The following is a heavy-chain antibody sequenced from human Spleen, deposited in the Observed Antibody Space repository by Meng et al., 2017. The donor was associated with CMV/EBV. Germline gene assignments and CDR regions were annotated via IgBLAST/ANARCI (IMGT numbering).Heavy chain of an antibody. J-gene: IGHJ1*01. V-gene: IGHV3-69-1*01. D-gene: IGHD3-3*01. CDR1: RFTFSDYY. Sequence: GESLKISCAASRFTFSDYYMNWVRQAPGKGLEWVSSISSSSTIYYADSVKGRFTISRDNSKNTVYLQMNSLRPEDTAVYYCATIGGLYHDFWNHWGRGTLVTVSS. CDR3: ATIGGLYHDFWNH. CDR2: ISSSSTI.